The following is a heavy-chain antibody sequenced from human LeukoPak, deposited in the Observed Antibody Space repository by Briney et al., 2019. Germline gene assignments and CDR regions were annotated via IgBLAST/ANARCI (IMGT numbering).Heavy chain of an antibody. V-gene: IGHV1-2*02. D-gene: IGHD1-1*01. CDR3: ARDSLLRAYNWRIDY. CDR1: GYTFTSYD. J-gene: IGHJ4*02. CDR2: INPNSGGT. Sequence: GASVKVSCKASGYTFTSYDINWVRQATGQGLEWMGWINPNSGGTNYAQKFQGRVTMTRDTSISTAYMELSRLRSDDTAVYYCARDSLLRAYNWRIDYWGQGTLVTVSS.